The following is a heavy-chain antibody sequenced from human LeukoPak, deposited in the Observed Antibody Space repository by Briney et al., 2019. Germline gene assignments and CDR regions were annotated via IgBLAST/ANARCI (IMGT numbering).Heavy chain of an antibody. CDR3: ARDASLRSGYYSVVYYYYGMDV. V-gene: IGHV4-4*07. CDR2: IYTSGST. J-gene: IGHJ6*02. CDR1: GGSISSYY. D-gene: IGHD3-22*01. Sequence: SETLSLTCTVSGGSISSYYWSWIRQPAGKGLEWIGRIYTSGSTNYNPSLKSRVTTSVDTSKNQFSLKLSSVTAADTAVYYCARDASLRSGYYSVVYYYYGMDVWGQGTTVTVSS.